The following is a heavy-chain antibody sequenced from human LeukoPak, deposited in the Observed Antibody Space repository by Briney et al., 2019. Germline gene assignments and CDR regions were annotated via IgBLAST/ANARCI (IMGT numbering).Heavy chain of an antibody. CDR1: GFTFSSYA. CDR3: ATAESNYDILTGYSRY. Sequence: GGSLRLSCAASGFTFSSYAMHWVRQAPGKGLEWVAVISYDGSNKYYAASVKGRFTISRDNSKNTMYLQMNSLRAEDTAVYYCATAESNYDILTGYSRYWGQGTLVTVSS. CDR2: ISYDGSNK. V-gene: IGHV3-30*04. D-gene: IGHD3-9*01. J-gene: IGHJ4*02.